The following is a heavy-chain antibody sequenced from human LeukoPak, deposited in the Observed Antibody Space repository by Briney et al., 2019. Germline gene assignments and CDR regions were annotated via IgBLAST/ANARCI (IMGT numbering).Heavy chain of an antibody. D-gene: IGHD6-6*01. CDR1: GYTFTSYG. V-gene: IGHV1-18*01. CDR2: ISPFNGNT. Sequence: ASVKVSCKASGYTFTSYGFSWMRQAPGQGLEWMGWISPFNGNTVYARQFQGRVTMTSDTSTTTAYMELRSLRSDDTAVYYCARIEYSSSRAFDIWGQGTMVTVSS. J-gene: IGHJ3*02. CDR3: ARIEYSSSRAFDI.